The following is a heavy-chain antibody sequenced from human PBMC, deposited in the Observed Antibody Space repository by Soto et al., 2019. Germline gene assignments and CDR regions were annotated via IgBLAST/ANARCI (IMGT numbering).Heavy chain of an antibody. D-gene: IGHD2-15*01. CDR3: ARDKGYCSDTSCPDFDY. CDR1: GGTLSSYT. J-gene: IGHJ4*02. CDR2: VIPNPGVT. V-gene: IGHV1-69*08. Sequence: QVQLVQSGAEVQKPGSSVKVSCKASGGTLSSYTFSWVRRAPGLGREWIGRVIPNPGVTKYARKFQGSFTIVVDTSTSTAYMELNSLRYEDTAVYYCARDKGYCSDTSCPDFDYWGQGTLVTVSS.